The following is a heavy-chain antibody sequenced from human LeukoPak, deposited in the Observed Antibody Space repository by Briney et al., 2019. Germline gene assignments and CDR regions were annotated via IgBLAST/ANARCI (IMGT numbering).Heavy chain of an antibody. Sequence: GGSLRLSCAASGFTFSTYNMNWVRQAPGKGLEWVSCISGNSNYIYYAGSVKGRFTISRDNAKNSLFLQMNSLRAEDTAVYYCARDPDNYGDYRLDYWGQGTLVTVSS. CDR3: ARDPDNYGDYRLDY. V-gene: IGHV3-21*01. CDR1: GFTFSTYN. CDR2: ISGNSNYI. J-gene: IGHJ4*02. D-gene: IGHD4-17*01.